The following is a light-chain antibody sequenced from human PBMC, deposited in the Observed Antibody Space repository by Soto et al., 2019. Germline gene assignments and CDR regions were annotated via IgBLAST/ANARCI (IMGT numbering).Light chain of an antibody. CDR2: AAS. CDR3: QHSYSTPRT. CDR1: QSISSY. J-gene: IGKJ1*01. Sequence: DIQMTQSPSSLSASVGDRVAITCRASQSISSYLNWYQLKPGKAPKLLIYAASSLQSGVPSRFSGSGSGTDFTLTITRLQPEDFATYFCQHSYSTPRTFGQGTKVDI. V-gene: IGKV1-39*01.